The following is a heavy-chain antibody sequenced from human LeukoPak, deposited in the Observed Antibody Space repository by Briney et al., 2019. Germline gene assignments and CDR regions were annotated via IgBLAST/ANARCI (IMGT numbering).Heavy chain of an antibody. CDR2: IKQDGSDK. J-gene: IGHJ4*02. Sequence: PGDSLRLSCAASGFTFTKYWMTWVRQAPGKGLEWVGNIKQDGSDKNYMDSVKGRFTISRDNTKNSVYLQMSSLRVEDTGVYYCARADWGSVDYWGQGTPVTVSS. CDR1: GFTFTKYW. V-gene: IGHV3-7*01. D-gene: IGHD7-27*01. CDR3: ARADWGSVDY.